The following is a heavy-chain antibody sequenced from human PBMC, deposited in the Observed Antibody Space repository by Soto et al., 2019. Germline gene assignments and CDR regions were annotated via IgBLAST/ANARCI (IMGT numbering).Heavy chain of an antibody. V-gene: IGHV4-30-4*01. J-gene: IGHJ6*02. CDR1: GGSISSGDYY. CDR3: ARAGFVGTGVSNYYHGMDV. Sequence: PSETLSLTCTVSGGSISSGDYYWSWIRQPPGKGLEWIGYIYYSGSTYYNPSLKSRVTISVDTSKNQFSLKLSSVTAADTAVYYCARAGFVGTGVSNYYHGMDVWGQGTTVTVSS. CDR2: IYYSGST. D-gene: IGHD3-10*01.